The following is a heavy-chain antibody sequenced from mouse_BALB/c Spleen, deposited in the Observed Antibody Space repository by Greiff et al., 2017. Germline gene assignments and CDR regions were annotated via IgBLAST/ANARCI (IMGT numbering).Heavy chain of an antibody. D-gene: IGHD2-4*01. CDR2: INPSSGYT. CDR1: GYTFTSYT. CDR3: ARGGYDYGYAMDY. J-gene: IGHJ4*01. V-gene: IGHV1-4*01. Sequence: VQRVESGAELARPGASVKMSCKASGYTFTSYTMHWVKQRPGQGLEWIGYINPSSGYTNYNQKFKDKATLTADKSSSTAYMQLSSLTSEDSAVYYCARGGYDYGYAMDYWGQGTSVTVSS.